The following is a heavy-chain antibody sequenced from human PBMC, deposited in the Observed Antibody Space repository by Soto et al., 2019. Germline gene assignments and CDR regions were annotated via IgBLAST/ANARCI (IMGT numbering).Heavy chain of an antibody. CDR1: GFTFSNYW. CDR3: ARGARNYYYVDY. D-gene: IGHD1-7*01. J-gene: IGHJ4*02. V-gene: IGHV3-74*01. Sequence: EVQLVESGGGLVQPGGSQRFSCAASGFTFSNYWMHWVRQAPGKGLVWVSRINGDGSTTNYADSVKGRFTISRDNDKKTLYLQMNSLRAEDTAVYYCARGARNYYYVDYWGQGTLVTVSS. CDR2: INGDGSTT.